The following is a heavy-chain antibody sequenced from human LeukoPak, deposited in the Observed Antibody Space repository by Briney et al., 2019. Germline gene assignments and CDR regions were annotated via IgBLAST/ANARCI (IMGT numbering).Heavy chain of an antibody. CDR3: ARGQWFRAF. CDR2: IYYSGST. V-gene: IGHV4-59*12. D-gene: IGHD3-10*01. CDR1: GGSISSYY. Sequence: SETLSLTCTVSGGSISSYYWSWIRQPPGKGLEWIGYIYYSGSTNYNPSLKSRVTISVDTSKNQFSLKMNSVTAANTAVYYCARGQWFRAFWSRGTPVTVSS. J-gene: IGHJ4*02.